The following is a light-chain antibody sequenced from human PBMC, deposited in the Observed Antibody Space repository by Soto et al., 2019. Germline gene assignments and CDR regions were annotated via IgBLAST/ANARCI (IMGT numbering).Light chain of an antibody. V-gene: IGLV2-14*01. CDR1: SRDIGFFNY. Sequence: QSALTQPASVSGSPGQSITISCTGTSRDIGFFNYVSWYQQFPGNAPKLIIFEVTNRPSGVSNRFSASKSGNTAFLTISGLQAEDGADYYCSSYTTRSTYVFGTGTKLTVL. CDR2: EVT. CDR3: SSYTTRSTYV. J-gene: IGLJ1*01.